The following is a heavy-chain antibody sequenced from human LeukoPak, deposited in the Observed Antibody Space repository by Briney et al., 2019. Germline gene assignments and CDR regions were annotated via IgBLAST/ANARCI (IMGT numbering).Heavy chain of an antibody. J-gene: IGHJ4*02. Sequence: SETLSLTCTVSGGSISSGSYYWGWIRQPPGKGLEWIGSIYYSGSTYYNPSLKSRVTISVDTSKNQFSLKLSSVTAADTAVYYCARDQEDFDYWGQGTLVTVSS. CDR1: GGSISSGSYY. CDR2: IYYSGST. CDR3: ARDQEDFDY. V-gene: IGHV4-39*07.